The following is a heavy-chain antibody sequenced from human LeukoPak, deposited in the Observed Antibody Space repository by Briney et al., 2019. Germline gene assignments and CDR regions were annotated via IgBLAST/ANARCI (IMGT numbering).Heavy chain of an antibody. Sequence: GGSLRLSCAASGFTFSRYAMHWVRQAPGKGLERVASIRYDGTDKYYQDSVKGRFTISRDNSKSTLYLQMNSLGADDAALYYCASYYASGLFDYWGQGTLVTVSS. D-gene: IGHD3-10*01. CDR2: IRYDGTDK. CDR1: GFTFSRYA. J-gene: IGHJ4*02. V-gene: IGHV3-30*02. CDR3: ASYYASGLFDY.